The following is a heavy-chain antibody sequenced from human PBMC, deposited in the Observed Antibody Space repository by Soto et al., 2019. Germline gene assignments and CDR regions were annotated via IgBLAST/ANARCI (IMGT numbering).Heavy chain of an antibody. V-gene: IGHV1-18*01. J-gene: IGHJ6*02. D-gene: IGHD2-15*01. CDR1: GYTFGSHG. CDR2: ISVNNGYT. CDR3: ASGITLVGVGSGLDV. Sequence: GAAVKVSCKASGYTFGSHGITWVRQAPGQGLEWMGWISVNNGYTDYAEKFQGRVTMTADKSTSTAFMELRTLKSDDTALYYCASGITLVGVGSGLDVLGHLTSFTVSS.